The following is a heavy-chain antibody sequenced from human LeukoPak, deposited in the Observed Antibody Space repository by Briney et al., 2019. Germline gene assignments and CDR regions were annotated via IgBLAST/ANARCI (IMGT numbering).Heavy chain of an antibody. J-gene: IGHJ4*02. CDR1: GYTFTSYD. V-gene: IGHV1-8*01. D-gene: IGHD2-15*01. CDR2: MNPNSGNT. CDR3: ARVAGPIDY. Sequence: GASVKVSCKASGYTFTSYDINWVRQATGQGLEWMGWMNPNSGNTGYAHKFQGRVTMTRNTAISTAYMGLTSLRSDDTAVYYCARVAGPIDYWGQGTLVTVSS.